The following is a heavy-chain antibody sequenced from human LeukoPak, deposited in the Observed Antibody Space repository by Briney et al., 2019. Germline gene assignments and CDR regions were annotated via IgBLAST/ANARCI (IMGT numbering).Heavy chain of an antibody. CDR1: GGSLSSYY. J-gene: IGHJ4*02. CDR3: ARANIVVVTAIPQPYFDY. V-gene: IGHV4-59*01. CDR2: IYYSGST. D-gene: IGHD2-21*02. Sequence: SETLSLTCTVSGGSLSSYYWSWIRQPPGKGLEWIGYIYYSGSTNYNPSLKSRVTISVDTSKNQFSLKLSSVTAADTAVYYCARANIVVVTAIPQPYFDYWGQGTLVTVSS.